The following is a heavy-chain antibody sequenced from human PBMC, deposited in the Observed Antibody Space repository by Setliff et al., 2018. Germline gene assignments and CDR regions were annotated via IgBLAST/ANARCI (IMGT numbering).Heavy chain of an antibody. V-gene: IGHV3-49*04. Sequence: GGSLRLSCTSSGFTFGDYAMSWVRQAPGKGLEWVGFIRSKAYGGAPEYAASVKGRFTISRDNAKNSLYLQMNSLRAEDTAVYYCTRGHTTVTRHFDYWGQGTLVTVSS. D-gene: IGHD4-17*01. CDR3: TRGHTTVTRHFDY. CDR2: IRSKAYGGAP. CDR1: GFTFGDYA. J-gene: IGHJ4*02.